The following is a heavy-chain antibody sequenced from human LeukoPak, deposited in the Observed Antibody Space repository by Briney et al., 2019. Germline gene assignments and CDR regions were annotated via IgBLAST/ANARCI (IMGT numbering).Heavy chain of an antibody. CDR2: ISGSGGST. D-gene: IGHD2-2*01. J-gene: IGHJ4*02. Sequence: HPGGSLRLSCAASGFTFSSYVMSWVRQAPGKGLEWVSAISGSGGSTYYADSVKGRFTISRDNSRNTLYLQMNSLRAEDTAVYYCAPREVPAALDYWGQGTLVTVSS. CDR1: GFTFSSYV. V-gene: IGHV3-23*01. CDR3: APREVPAALDY.